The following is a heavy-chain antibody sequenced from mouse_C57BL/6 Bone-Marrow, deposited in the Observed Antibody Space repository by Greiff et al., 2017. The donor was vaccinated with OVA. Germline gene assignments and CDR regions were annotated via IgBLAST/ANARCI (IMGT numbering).Heavy chain of an antibody. D-gene: IGHD2-3*01. CDR2: ISYDGSN. CDR1: GYSITSGYY. V-gene: IGHV3-6*01. CDR3: ARIYDGYYPSYWYFDV. Sequence: ESGPGLVKPSQSLSLTCSVTGYSITSGYYWNWIRQFPGNKLEWMGYISYDGSNNYNPSLKNRISITRDTSKNQFFLKLNSVTTEDTATYYCARIYDGYYPSYWYFDVWGTGTTVTVSS. J-gene: IGHJ1*03.